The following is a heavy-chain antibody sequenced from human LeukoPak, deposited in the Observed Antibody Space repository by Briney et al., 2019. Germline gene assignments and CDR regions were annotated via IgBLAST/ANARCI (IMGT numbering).Heavy chain of an antibody. CDR2: ISWDGGST. J-gene: IGHJ6*03. V-gene: IGHV3-43*01. CDR1: GFTFDDYT. CDR3: AKASSSSLYYYYYMDV. Sequence: GGSLRLSCAASGFTFDDYTMHWVRQAPGKGLGWVSLISWDGGSTYYADSVKGRFTISRDNSKNSLYLQMNSLRTEDTALYYCAKASSSSLYYYYYMDVWGKGTTVTVSS. D-gene: IGHD6-6*01.